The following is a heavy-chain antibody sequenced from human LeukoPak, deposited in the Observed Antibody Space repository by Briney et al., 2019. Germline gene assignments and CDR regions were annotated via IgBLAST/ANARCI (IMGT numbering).Heavy chain of an antibody. CDR3: ARRRFCTGGSCYPQYYYDY. D-gene: IGHD2-15*01. CDR1: GYSFSSYW. CDR2: IYPDDSDT. V-gene: IGHV5-51*01. Sequence: GESLKISCKGSGYSFSSYWIGWVRQMPGKGLGWMGIIYPDDSDTRYSPSFQGQVTISADKSISTAYLQWSSLKASDTAMYYCARRRFCTGGSCYPQYYYDYWGQGTLVTVSS. J-gene: IGHJ4*02.